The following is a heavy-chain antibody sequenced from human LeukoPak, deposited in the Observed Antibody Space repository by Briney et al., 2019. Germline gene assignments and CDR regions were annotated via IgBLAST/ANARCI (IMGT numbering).Heavy chain of an antibody. D-gene: IGHD5-24*01. Sequence: PSETLSLTCTVSGGSVSSGSYYWSWIRQPPGKGLEWIGYIYYSGSTNYNPSLKSRVTISVDTFKNQFSLKLSSVTAADTAVYYCARGMGRGGYNYPPTNFDYWGQGTLVTVSS. CDR1: GGSVSSGSYY. J-gene: IGHJ4*02. CDR3: ARGMGRGGYNYPPTNFDY. CDR2: IYYSGST. V-gene: IGHV4-61*01.